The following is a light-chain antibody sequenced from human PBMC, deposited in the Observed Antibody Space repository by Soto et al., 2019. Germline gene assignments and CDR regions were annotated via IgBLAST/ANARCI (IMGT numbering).Light chain of an antibody. J-gene: IGKJ2*01. CDR3: QQSYITPYT. Sequence: DIQMTQSPSSLSASVGDTVTITCRASQSISVHLNWYQQKPGKVPKLLIYAASNLQSGVPSSFSGSGSETDFALTISSLQPEAFATYYCQQSYITPYTFGQGTKLQSK. CDR1: QSISVH. CDR2: AAS. V-gene: IGKV1-39*01.